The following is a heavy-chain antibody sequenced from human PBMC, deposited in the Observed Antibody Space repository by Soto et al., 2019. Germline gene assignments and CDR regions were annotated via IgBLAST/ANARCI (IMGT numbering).Heavy chain of an antibody. V-gene: IGHV1-46*01. Sequence: QVQLVQSGAEVKKPGASVKVSCKASGDTFTDYYIHWVRQAPGQGLEWMGTVNPSGGHTTYAQHFAGRMTMTRDTSTSTLYMERTSLTSEDPAVYDWARGGHVVVVTAALDYWAQGTLVTVSS. CDR2: VNPSGGHT. CDR3: ARGGHVVVVTAALDY. J-gene: IGHJ4*02. D-gene: IGHD2-21*02. CDR1: GDTFTDYY.